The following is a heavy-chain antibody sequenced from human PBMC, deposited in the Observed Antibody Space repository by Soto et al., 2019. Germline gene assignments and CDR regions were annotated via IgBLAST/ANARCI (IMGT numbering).Heavy chain of an antibody. CDR2: ISAYNGNT. CDR3: ARDPGQWLPGNWFDP. CDR1: GYTFTSYG. Sequence: QVQLVQSGAEVKKPGASVQVSCKASGYTFTSYGISWVRQAPGQGLEWMGWISAYNGNTNYAQKLQGRVTMTTDTSTSTAYMELTSLRSDDTAVYYCARDPGQWLPGNWFDPWGQGTLVTVSS. J-gene: IGHJ5*02. D-gene: IGHD6-19*01. V-gene: IGHV1-18*01.